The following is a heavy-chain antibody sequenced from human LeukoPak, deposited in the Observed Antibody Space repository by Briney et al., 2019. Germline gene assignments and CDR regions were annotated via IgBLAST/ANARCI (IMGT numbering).Heavy chain of an antibody. J-gene: IGHJ4*02. D-gene: IGHD3-22*01. CDR1: GFTVSSNY. CDR3: ARAYYYDSSGYYPFDY. V-gene: IGHV3-53*01. CDR2: IYSGGST. Sequence: PGGSLRLSCAASGFTVSSNYMSWVRQAPGKGLEWVSVIYSGGSTYYADSVKGRFTISRDNSKNTLYLQMNSLRAEDTAVYYCARAYYYDSSGYYPFDYSGQGTLVTVSS.